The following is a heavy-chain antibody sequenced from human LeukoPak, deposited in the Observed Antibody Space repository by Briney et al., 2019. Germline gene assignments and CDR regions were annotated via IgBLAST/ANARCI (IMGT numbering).Heavy chain of an antibody. CDR2: ISYDGSNK. D-gene: IGHD5-18*01. J-gene: IGHJ3*02. CDR3: ANQGSLGRGYSYGYDAFDI. V-gene: IGHV3-30*18. CDR1: GFTFNSYG. Sequence: QSGGSLRLSCAPSGFTFNSYGMHWVRQPPGKGLDWVAVISYDGSNKYYADSVRGRFTISRDNSKNTLYLQMNSLRAEDTAVYYCANQGSLGRGYSYGYDAFDIWGQGTMVIVSS.